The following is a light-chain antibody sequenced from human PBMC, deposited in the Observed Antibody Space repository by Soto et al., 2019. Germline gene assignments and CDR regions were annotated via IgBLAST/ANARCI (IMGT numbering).Light chain of an antibody. CDR3: QQSYNTPRT. CDR1: HSISSY. J-gene: IGKJ2*01. Sequence: DIQMTQSPSSLSASVGDRVTITCRASHSISSYLNWYQQKPGKAPKLLIYAVSTSQGGVPPRFSGSGSGTDFTLTISSLQPEDFATYYCQQSYNTPRTLGQGTKLEIK. V-gene: IGKV1-39*01. CDR2: AVS.